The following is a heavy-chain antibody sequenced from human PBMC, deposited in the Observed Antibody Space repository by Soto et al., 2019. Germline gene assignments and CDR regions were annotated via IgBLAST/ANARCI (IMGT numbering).Heavy chain of an antibody. CDR3: TTSRGSPNWFDP. J-gene: IGHJ5*02. Sequence: ASVKVSCKASGGTIRHYAFSWVRQAPGQGLEWMGDIIPISGTANHALKFQGRVSITADESTNTAYMELSNLRSEDTALYYCTTSRGSPNWFDPWGQGTPVPVSP. V-gene: IGHV1-69*13. CDR2: IIPISGTA. CDR1: GGTIRHYA.